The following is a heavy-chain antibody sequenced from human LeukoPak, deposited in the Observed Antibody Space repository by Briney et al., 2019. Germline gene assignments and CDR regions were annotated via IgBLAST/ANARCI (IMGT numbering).Heavy chain of an antibody. V-gene: IGHV1-24*01. D-gene: IGHD2-2*01. J-gene: IGHJ4*02. CDR2: FDPEDGET. CDR3: ATSTYIVVVPAATSFDY. CDR1: GYTLTELS. Sequence: ASVKVSCKVSGYTLTELSMHWVRQAPGKGLEWMGGFDPEDGETIYAQKFQGRVTMTEDTSTDTAYMELSSLRSEDTAVYYCATSTYIVVVPAATSFDYWGQGTLVTVSS.